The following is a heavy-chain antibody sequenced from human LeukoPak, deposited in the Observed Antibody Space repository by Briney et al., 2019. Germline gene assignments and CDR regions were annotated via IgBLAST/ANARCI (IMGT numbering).Heavy chain of an antibody. D-gene: IGHD2-21*01. Sequence: PSQTLSLTCAVSGDSVSGNIVAWNWIRQSPSRGLEWLGRTYRGSSYYAPSMKSRISISPDTSKNQFSLHLNSVTPEDAAVYFCVRGQYSAFDIWGQGTLVIVS. CDR2: TYRGSS. CDR1: GDSVSGNIVA. V-gene: IGHV6-1*01. J-gene: IGHJ3*02. CDR3: VRGQYSAFDI.